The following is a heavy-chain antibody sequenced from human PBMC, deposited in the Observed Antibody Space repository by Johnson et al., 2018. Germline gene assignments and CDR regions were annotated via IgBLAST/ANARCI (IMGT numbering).Heavy chain of an antibody. CDR2: ISRDGSST. D-gene: IGHD2-15*01. J-gene: IGHJ6*03. CDR3: ASERCGGSQIYYDYYMYV. Sequence: VQLQESGGGLVQPGGSLRLSCAASGFTFSNYWMHWVRQAPGKGLVWVSRISRDGSSTSYADSVEGRFTISRDNAKNTLYLQMNSLRAEDTAVYYCASERCGGSQIYYDYYMYVWGKGTSVTVSS. CDR1: GFTFSNYW. V-gene: IGHV3-74*01.